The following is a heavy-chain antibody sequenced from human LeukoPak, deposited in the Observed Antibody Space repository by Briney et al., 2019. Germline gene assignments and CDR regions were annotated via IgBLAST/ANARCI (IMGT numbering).Heavy chain of an antibody. J-gene: IGHJ6*02. CDR1: GFTFSSYA. CDR2: ISYDGSNK. V-gene: IGHV3-30-3*01. Sequence: GRSLRLSCAASGFTFSSYAMHWVRQAPGKGLEWVAVISYDGSNKYYADSVKGRFTISRDNSKNTLYLQMNSLRAEDTAVYYCARDSSTLGMDVWGQGATVTVSS. CDR3: ARDSSTLGMDV.